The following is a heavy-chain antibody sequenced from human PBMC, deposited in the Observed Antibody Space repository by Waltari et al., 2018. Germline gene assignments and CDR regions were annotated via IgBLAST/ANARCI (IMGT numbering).Heavy chain of an antibody. Sequence: EVQLLESGGGLVQPGGSLRLSCAASGFTFRSYAIRWVRQAPGKGREWVSAISGRGGSTYYADSVKGRFTISRDNSKNTLYLQMNSLRAEDTAVYYCAKTKIRCSGGSCYPQALDVWGQGTTVTVSS. D-gene: IGHD2-15*01. CDR1: GFTFRSYA. J-gene: IGHJ6*02. CDR2: ISGRGGST. CDR3: AKTKIRCSGGSCYPQALDV. V-gene: IGHV3-23*01.